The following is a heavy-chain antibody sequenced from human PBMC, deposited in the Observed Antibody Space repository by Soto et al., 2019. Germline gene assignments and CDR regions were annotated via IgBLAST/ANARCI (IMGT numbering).Heavy chain of an antibody. CDR3: ARDGGYCSGGSCSQIHTFDY. CDR2: IWYDGSNK. Sequence: GGSLRLSCAASGFTFSSYGMHWVRQAPGKGLEWVAVIWYDGSNKYYADSVKGRFTISRDNSKNTLYLQMNSLRAEDTAVYYCARDGGYCSGGSCSQIHTFDYWGQGTLVTVSS. J-gene: IGHJ4*02. CDR1: GFTFSSYG. V-gene: IGHV3-33*01. D-gene: IGHD2-15*01.